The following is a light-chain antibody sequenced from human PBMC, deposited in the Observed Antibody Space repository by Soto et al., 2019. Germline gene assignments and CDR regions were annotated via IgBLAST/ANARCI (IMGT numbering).Light chain of an antibody. V-gene: IGLV2-14*03. Sequence: CVLTQPASVSGAPGQSITISCTGTSSDVGGYNYVSWYQHHPGKAPKRMIHDVSNRPSGVSNRFSGSKSGNTASLTISGLQAEDEADYYCSSYIPNNSTYVFGTGTKVTVL. CDR2: DVS. CDR3: SSYIPNNSTYV. CDR1: SSDVGGYNY. J-gene: IGLJ1*01.